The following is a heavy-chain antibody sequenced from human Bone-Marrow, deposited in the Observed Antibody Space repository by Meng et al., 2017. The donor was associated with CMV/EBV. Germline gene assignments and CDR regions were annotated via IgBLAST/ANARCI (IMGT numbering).Heavy chain of an antibody. Sequence: ASVKVSCKASGYTFTSYYMHWVRQAPGQGLEWMGIINPSGGSTSYAQKFQGRVTMTRDTSTSTVYMELSSLRSEDTAVYYCARVPPPSLTYGGPAGYAFDIWGQGTMVTVSS. D-gene: IGHD4-23*01. CDR3: ARVPPPSLTYGGPAGYAFDI. CDR1: GYTFTSYY. CDR2: INPSGGST. J-gene: IGHJ3*02. V-gene: IGHV1-46*01.